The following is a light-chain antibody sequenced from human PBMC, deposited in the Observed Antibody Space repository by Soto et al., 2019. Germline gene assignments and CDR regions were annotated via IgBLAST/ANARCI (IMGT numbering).Light chain of an antibody. CDR2: DVS. CDR1: SSDIGAYNF. V-gene: IGLV2-14*01. J-gene: IGLJ2*01. Sequence: QSVLTQPASVSGSPGQSITISCTGTSSDIGAYNFISWYQQHPGKAPKLMICDVSNRPSGVSNRFSGSKSGNTASLTISGLQAEDGADYYCSAYTTGSSRIFGGGTKLTVL. CDR3: SAYTTGSSRI.